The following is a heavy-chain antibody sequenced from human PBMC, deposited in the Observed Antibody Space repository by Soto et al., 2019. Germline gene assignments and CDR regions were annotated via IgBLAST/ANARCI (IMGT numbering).Heavy chain of an antibody. CDR1: GGSFSGYY. CDR3: ARDLISSRGPDY. J-gene: IGHJ4*02. D-gene: IGHD3-10*01. V-gene: IGHV4-34*01. Sequence: QVQLQQWGAGLLKPSETLSLTCAVYGGSFSGYYWSWIRQPPGKGLEWIGEINHSGSTHYNPSLKSRVTISVDTSKNQCSLKLSSVTAADTAVYYCARDLISSRGPDYWGQGTLVTVSS. CDR2: INHSGST.